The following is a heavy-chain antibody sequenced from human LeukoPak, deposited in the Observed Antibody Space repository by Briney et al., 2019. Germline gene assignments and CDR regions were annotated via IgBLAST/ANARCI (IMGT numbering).Heavy chain of an antibody. CDR1: GDSISSNNYF. CDR3: ARRFRRGSYYVWDEYFDY. V-gene: IGHV4-39*07. D-gene: IGHD1-26*01. J-gene: IGHJ4*02. CDR2: INHSGST. Sequence: SETLSLTCIVSGDSISSNNYFWGWIRQPPGTGLEWIGEINHSGSTNYNPSLKSRVTISVDTSKNQFSLKLSSVTAADTAVYYCARRFRRGSYYVWDEYFDYWGQGTLVTVSS.